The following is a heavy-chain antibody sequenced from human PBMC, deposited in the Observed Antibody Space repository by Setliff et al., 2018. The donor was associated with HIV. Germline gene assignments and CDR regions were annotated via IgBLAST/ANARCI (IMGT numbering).Heavy chain of an antibody. CDR3: TRGPGGTVPKPLEAFDV. CDR1: GGSISSHY. D-gene: IGHD1-7*01. V-gene: IGHV4-59*11. CDR2: VDYSGDT. J-gene: IGHJ3*01. Sequence: SETLSLTCTVSGGSISSHYWSWIRQPPGKGLEWIGYVDYSGDTEYNPSLQSRATISRDPSKSQVSLNLNSATAADTAVYYCTRGPGGTVPKPLEAFDVWGRGAVVTVSS.